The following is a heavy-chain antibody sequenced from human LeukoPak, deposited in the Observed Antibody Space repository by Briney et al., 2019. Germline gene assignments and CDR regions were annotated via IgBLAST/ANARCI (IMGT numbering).Heavy chain of an antibody. CDR3: AREKRNGIGIVY. CDR2: INFNRGDT. CDR1: GYTFRNYY. V-gene: IGHV1-2*02. Sequence: VASVKVSCKASGYTFRNYYIHWVRQAPGHGGEYMGWINFNRGDTNYAEKFQGRVTMTRDTSIDTVYMDLGSLRADDTALYYCAREKRNGIGIVYWGQGTPVTVSS. D-gene: IGHD1-26*01. J-gene: IGHJ4*02.